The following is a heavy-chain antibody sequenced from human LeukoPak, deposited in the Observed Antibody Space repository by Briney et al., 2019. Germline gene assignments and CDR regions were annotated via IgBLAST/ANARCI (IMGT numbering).Heavy chain of an antibody. CDR3: ARGSFIVVVPAALRELDY. V-gene: IGHV3-11*04. J-gene: IGHJ4*02. CDR2: ISSSGSTI. CDR1: GFTFSDYY. Sequence: GGSLRLSCAASGFTFSDYYMSWIRQAPGKGLEWVSYISSSGSTIYYADSVKGRFTISRDNAKNSLYLQMNSLRAEDTAVYYCARGSFIVVVPAALRELDYWGQGTLVTVSS. D-gene: IGHD2-2*02.